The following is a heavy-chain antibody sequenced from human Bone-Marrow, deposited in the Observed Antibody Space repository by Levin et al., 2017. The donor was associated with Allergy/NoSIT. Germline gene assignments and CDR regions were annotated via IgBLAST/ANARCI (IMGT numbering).Heavy chain of an antibody. CDR1: GYQFTHYW. J-gene: IGHJ4*02. D-gene: IGHD3-10*01. V-gene: IGHV5-51*01. CDR2: IYPGDSET. Sequence: ASVKVSCQGSGYQFTHYWIGWVRQLPGKGLEWMGNIYPGDSETRSSPSFQGQVTFSVDKSMNTAYLQWDSLRASDTAMYYCARLSDELPPYDGEWVEEHYFDHWGQGTLVSVSS. CDR3: ARLSDELPPYDGEWVEEHYFDH.